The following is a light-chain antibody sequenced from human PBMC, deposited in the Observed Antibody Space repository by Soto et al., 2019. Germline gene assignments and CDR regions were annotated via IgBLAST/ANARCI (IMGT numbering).Light chain of an antibody. Sequence: EIVLTQSPGTLSLSPGEGATLSCRASQSVSGNYLASYQQKPGQATRLLMFGASNRATGTPDRFSGSGSGTDFSLTISRLEPEDFAVYYCQQYASSPFWTFGQGTKVEVK. V-gene: IGKV3-20*01. CDR2: GAS. J-gene: IGKJ1*01. CDR3: QQYASSPFWT. CDR1: QSVSGNY.